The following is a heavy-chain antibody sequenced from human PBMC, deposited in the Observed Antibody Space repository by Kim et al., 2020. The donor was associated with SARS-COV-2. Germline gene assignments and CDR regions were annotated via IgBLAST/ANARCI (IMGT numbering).Heavy chain of an antibody. V-gene: IGHV4-31*03. D-gene: IGHD3-16*02. CDR2: IYYSGST. CDR1: GGSISSGGYY. Sequence: SETLSLTCTVSGGSISSGGYYWSWIRQHPGKGLEWIGYIYYSGSTYYNPSLKSRGTISVDTSKNQFSLKLSSVTAADTAVDYCSRANMITFGGFIGHFDYWGQGTLVTVSS. CDR3: SRANMITFGGFIGHFDY. J-gene: IGHJ4*02.